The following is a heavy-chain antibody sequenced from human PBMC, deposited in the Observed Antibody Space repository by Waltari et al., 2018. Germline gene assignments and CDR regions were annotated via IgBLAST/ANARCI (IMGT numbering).Heavy chain of an antibody. CDR2: IYYTGKT. V-gene: IGHV4-59*08. J-gene: IGHJ6*04. CDR3: ARHLTYHYDSSGYYPFDV. D-gene: IGHD3-22*01. CDR1: GDSISSSS. Sequence: QVQLQESGPGLVKPSETLSLICIVSGDSISSSSWSWIRQAPGKGLEWIGNIYYTGKTNYNPSLKSRLTISVDTSKNQFSLKLRSVTAADTAVYYCARHLTYHYDSSGYYPFDVWGEGTTVTISS.